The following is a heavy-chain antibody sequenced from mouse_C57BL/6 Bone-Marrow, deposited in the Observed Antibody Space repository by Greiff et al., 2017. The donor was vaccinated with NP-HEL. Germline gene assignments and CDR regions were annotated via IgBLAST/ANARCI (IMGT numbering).Heavy chain of an antibody. CDR2: ISDGGSYT. CDR3: ARDRDYYAMDY. V-gene: IGHV5-4*01. D-gene: IGHD3-1*01. J-gene: IGHJ4*01. CDR1: GFTFSSYA. Sequence: EVKVVESGGGLVKPGGSLKLSCAASGFTFSSYAVSWVRQTPEKRLEWVATISDGGSYTYYPDNVKGRFTISRDNAKNNLYLQMSHLKSEDTAMYYCARDRDYYAMDYWGQGTSVTVSS.